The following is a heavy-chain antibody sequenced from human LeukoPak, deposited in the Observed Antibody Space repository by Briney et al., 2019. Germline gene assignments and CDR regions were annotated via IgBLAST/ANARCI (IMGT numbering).Heavy chain of an antibody. CDR2: IYTSGST. CDR1: GGSISSYY. D-gene: IGHD3-10*01. V-gene: IGHV4-4*07. J-gene: IGHJ6*03. CDR3: ARDVPITMVRGVIYYDYYYYMDV. Sequence: SETLSLTCTVSGGSISSYYWSWIRQPAGKGLEWIGRIYTSGSTNYNPSLKSRVTMSVDTSKNQFSLKLSSVTAADTAVYYCARDVPITMVRGVIYYDYYYYMDVWGKGTTVTISS.